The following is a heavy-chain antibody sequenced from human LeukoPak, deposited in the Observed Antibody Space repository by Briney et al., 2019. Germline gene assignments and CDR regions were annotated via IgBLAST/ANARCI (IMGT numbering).Heavy chain of an antibody. CDR2: INWNGGST. CDR1: ADSISSYY. V-gene: IGHV3-20*04. Sequence: ETLSLTCTVSADSISSYYWSWVRQAPGKGLEWVSGINWNGGSTGYADSVKGRFTISRDNAKNSLYLQMNSLRAEDTALYYCARSKPYGPPPYYYYYMDVWGKGTTVTVSS. D-gene: IGHD4-17*01. CDR3: ARSKPYGPPPYYYYYMDV. J-gene: IGHJ6*03.